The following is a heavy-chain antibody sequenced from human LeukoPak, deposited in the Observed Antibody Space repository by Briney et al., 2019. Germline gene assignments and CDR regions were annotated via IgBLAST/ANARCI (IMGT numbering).Heavy chain of an antibody. Sequence: ASVKVSCKASGYTFTSYYMHWVRQAPGQGLEWMGIINPSGGSTSYAQKFQGRVTMTRDTSTSTVYMELSSLRSEDTAVYYCAREGGYCSGGSCYSFSRIDYWGQGTLVTVSS. CDR1: GYTFTSYY. D-gene: IGHD2-15*01. CDR3: AREGGYCSGGSCYSFSRIDY. J-gene: IGHJ4*02. CDR2: INPSGGST. V-gene: IGHV1-46*01.